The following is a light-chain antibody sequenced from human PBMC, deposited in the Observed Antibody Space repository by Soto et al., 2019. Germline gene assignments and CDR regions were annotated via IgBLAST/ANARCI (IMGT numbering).Light chain of an antibody. CDR3: LQDINCPWT. V-gene: IGKV1-5*01. Sequence: DIRITQSVSTLSASDGDRVTITCRASQNIRYWLAWYQHKPGKAPQLLIYDASTLESGVPTRFSGSGSGTEFTLAISSLQPEDSSTYYYLQDINCPWTFGQGTKVDIK. CDR1: QNIRYW. CDR2: DAS. J-gene: IGKJ1*01.